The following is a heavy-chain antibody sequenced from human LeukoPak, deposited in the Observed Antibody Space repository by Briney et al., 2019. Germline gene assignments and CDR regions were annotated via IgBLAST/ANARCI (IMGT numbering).Heavy chain of an antibody. Sequence: ASVKVSCKASGGTFSSYAISWVRQAPGQGLEWMGWINPNSGGTNYAQKFQGRVTMTRDTSISTAYMELSRLRSDDTAVYYCARDLTGNYMDVWGKGTTVTVSS. CDR1: GGTFSSYA. CDR2: INPNSGGT. V-gene: IGHV1-2*02. D-gene: IGHD1-1*01. J-gene: IGHJ6*03. CDR3: ARDLTGNYMDV.